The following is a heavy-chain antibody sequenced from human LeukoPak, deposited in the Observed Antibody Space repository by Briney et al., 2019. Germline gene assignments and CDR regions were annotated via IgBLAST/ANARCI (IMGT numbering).Heavy chain of an antibody. CDR2: INPSGGST. Sequence: ASVKVSCKASGYTFTSYYMHWVRQAPGQGLEWMGIINPSGGSTSYAQKLQGRVTMTRDTSTSTVYMELSSLRSEDTAVYYCARDRTPPITIFGVVAYYFDYWGQGTLVTVSS. CDR3: ARDRTPPITIFGVVAYYFDY. V-gene: IGHV1-46*01. D-gene: IGHD3-3*01. J-gene: IGHJ4*02. CDR1: GYTFTSYY.